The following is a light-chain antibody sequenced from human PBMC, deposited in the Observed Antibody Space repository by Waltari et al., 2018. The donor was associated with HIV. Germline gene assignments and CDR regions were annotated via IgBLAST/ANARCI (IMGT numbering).Light chain of an antibody. V-gene: IGLV3-19*01. CDR2: GRN. Sequence: SSQLTQDPSVSVAFGQTVRITCQGDSLRSHYASWYQQKSGQAPVVVFFGRNNRPSGIPDRFSGSSSGNTASLTITGAQAEDEADYYCHSRDSSGYHVVFGGGTKVTVL. CDR3: HSRDSSGYHVV. CDR1: SLRSHY. J-gene: IGLJ2*01.